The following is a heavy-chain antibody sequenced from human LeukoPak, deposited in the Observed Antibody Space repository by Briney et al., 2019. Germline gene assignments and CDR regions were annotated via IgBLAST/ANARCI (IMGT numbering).Heavy chain of an antibody. CDR1: GYSISSGYY. D-gene: IGHD6-13*01. V-gene: IGHV4-38-2*02. CDR3: ARDLGRIAAAGLAKAGWFDP. CDR2: IYHSGST. Sequence: SSETLSLTCTVSGYSISSGYYWGWIRQPPGKGLEWIGSIYHSGSTYYNPSLKSRVTISVDTSKNQFSLKLSSVTAADTAVYYCARDLGRIAAAGLAKAGWFDPWGQGTLVTVSS. J-gene: IGHJ5*02.